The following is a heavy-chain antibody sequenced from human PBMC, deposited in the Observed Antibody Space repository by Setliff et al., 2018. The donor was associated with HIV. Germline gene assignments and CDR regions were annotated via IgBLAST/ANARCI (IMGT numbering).Heavy chain of an antibody. J-gene: IGHJ4*02. D-gene: IGHD3-22*01. Sequence: ASVKVSCKVSGYTFSGHYMHWVRQAPGQGLEWMGWINPNSGGTNYAQKFQDRVTMTRDTSSSTAYMELSRLRSDDTAVYYCATGRDSSGYYFLADYWGRGTLVTVSS. CDR3: ATGRDSSGYYFLADY. V-gene: IGHV1-2*02. CDR1: GYTFSGHY. CDR2: INPNSGGT.